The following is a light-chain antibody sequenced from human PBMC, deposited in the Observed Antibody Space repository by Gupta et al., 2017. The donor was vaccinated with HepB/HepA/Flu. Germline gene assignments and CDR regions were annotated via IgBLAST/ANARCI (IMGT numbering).Light chain of an antibody. V-gene: IGLV1-47*02. CDR1: SSNVGRDN. Sequence: QPVLTQPPSASGTPGQRVAIPCSGSSSNVGRDNVYWYRQLPGTAPELLIYNDDRRPSGVPDRFSGSKSGTSASLAISGLRSEDEADYYCAAWDNSLSAYVFGTGTWVTVL. CDR3: AAWDNSLSAYV. CDR2: NDD. J-gene: IGLJ1*01.